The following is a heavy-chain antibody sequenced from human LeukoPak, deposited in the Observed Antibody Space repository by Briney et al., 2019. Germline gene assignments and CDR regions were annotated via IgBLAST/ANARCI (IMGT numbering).Heavy chain of an antibody. D-gene: IGHD3-10*01. CDR1: GFTFSSYA. J-gene: IGHJ4*02. Sequence: GGSLRLSCAASGFTFSSYAMSWVRQAPGKGLEWVSSISGSGGSIYYADSVKGRFTISRDNSKNTVYLQMSSLRAEDTAVYYCAKGTMVRGVRFDYWGQGTLVTVSS. CDR3: AKGTMVRGVRFDY. CDR2: ISGSGGSI. V-gene: IGHV3-23*01.